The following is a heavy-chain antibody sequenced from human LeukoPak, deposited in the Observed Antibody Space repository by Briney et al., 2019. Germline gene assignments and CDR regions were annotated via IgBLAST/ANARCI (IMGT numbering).Heavy chain of an antibody. V-gene: IGHV3-30*03. J-gene: IGHJ3*02. CDR2: ISSDGSEI. CDR1: GITFSMYG. D-gene: IGHD1-7*01. CDR3: ARDSGNYLDAFDI. Sequence: PPGGSLRLSCAASGITFSMYGMHWVRQAPGKGLEWLAVISSDGSEIHFADSVKGRFTISRDNSKNTLYMQMNSVRAEDTAVYYCARDSGNYLDAFDIWGQGTMVTVSS.